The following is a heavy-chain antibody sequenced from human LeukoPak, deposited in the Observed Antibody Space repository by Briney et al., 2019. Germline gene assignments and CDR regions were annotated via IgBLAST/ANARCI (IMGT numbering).Heavy chain of an antibody. V-gene: IGHV1-2*02. Sequence: ASVKVSCKASGYIFTGYYIHWVRQAPGQGLEWMGWINPNSGDTKYAQKFQGRVTMTRDTSISTAYMELSRLRSDDTAVYYCARVYYGSGSLQTGYYYYYMDVWGKGTTVTISS. CDR1: GYIFTGYY. CDR3: ARVYYGSGSLQTGYYYYYMDV. D-gene: IGHD3-10*01. J-gene: IGHJ6*03. CDR2: INPNSGDT.